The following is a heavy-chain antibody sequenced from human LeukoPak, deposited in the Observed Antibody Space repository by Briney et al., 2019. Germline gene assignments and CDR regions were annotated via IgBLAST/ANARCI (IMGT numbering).Heavy chain of an antibody. CDR2: INQGGSDK. V-gene: IGHV3-7*01. CDR1: GFTFSGHW. D-gene: IGHD1-14*01. J-gene: IGHJ4*02. Sequence: GGSLRLSCAASGFTFSGHWMSWVRQAPGKGLEWVANINQGGSDKYYADSEKGRFTISRDNANNLLYLQMNSLRGEDTAVYYCTRDRSRAEDDWGQGTLVTVSS. CDR3: TRDRSRAEDD.